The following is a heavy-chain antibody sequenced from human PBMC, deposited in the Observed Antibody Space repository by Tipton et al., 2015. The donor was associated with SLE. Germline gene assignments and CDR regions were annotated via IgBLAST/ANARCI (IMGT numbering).Heavy chain of an antibody. Sequence: TLSLTCTVSGGSISSYHWSWIRQPPGKGLEWIGYIYYSGSTNYNPSLKSRVTISVDTSKNQFSLKLSSVTAADTAVYYCARGNLNCSSTSCYPGYYFYYGMDVWGQGTTVTVSS. D-gene: IGHD2-2*01. CDR3: ARGNLNCSSTSCYPGYYFYYGMDV. V-gene: IGHV4-59*12. CDR1: GGSISSYH. J-gene: IGHJ6*02. CDR2: IYYSGST.